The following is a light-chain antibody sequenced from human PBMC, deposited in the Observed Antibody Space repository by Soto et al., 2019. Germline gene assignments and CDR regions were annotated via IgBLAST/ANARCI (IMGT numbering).Light chain of an antibody. CDR3: QQYYSTPRT. Sequence: DIVMTQSPDSLAVSLGECATINCKSSQSVLYSSNNKNDLAWYQQKPGQPPKLLIYWASTRESGVPDRFSGSGSGTDFALTISSLQAEDVAVYYCQQYYSTPRTFGGGTKVEIK. V-gene: IGKV4-1*01. J-gene: IGKJ4*01. CDR1: QSVLYSSNNKND. CDR2: WAS.